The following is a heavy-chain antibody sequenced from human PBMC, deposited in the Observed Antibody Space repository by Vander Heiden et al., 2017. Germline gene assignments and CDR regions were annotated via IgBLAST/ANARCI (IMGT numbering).Heavy chain of an antibody. CDR3: AKSSFTQWYFDL. CDR1: GFPFSDYG. Sequence: QVQLVESGGGVVQPGWSLRLSCAASGFPFSDYGIPWVRQAPGKGLDWVAVISYDGSGTKYADSVKGRFSISRDNSKSTVYLQMTSLRAEDTALYYCAKSSFTQWYFDLWGRGTLVTVSS. V-gene: IGHV3-30*18. CDR2: ISYDGSGT. D-gene: IGHD6-6*01. J-gene: IGHJ2*01.